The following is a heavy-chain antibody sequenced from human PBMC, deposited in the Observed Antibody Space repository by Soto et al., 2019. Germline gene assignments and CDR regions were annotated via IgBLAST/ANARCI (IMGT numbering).Heavy chain of an antibody. CDR1: GYSFTSYW. Sequence: LGESLKISCKGSGYSFTSYWISWVRQMPGKGLEWMGRIDPSDSYTNYSPSFQGHVTISADKSISTAYLQWSSLKASDTAMYYCARRLYYHDSSGYSYDAFDIWGQGTMVTVSS. CDR2: IDPSDSYT. J-gene: IGHJ3*02. D-gene: IGHD3-22*01. V-gene: IGHV5-10-1*01. CDR3: ARRLYYHDSSGYSYDAFDI.